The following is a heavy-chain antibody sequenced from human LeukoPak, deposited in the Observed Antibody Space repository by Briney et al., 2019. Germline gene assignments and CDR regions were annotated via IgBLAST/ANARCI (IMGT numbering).Heavy chain of an antibody. V-gene: IGHV1-58*01. CDR2: FAVGGGTK. Sequence: ASVKVSSRALDLTLLSFVLRWFGQAVGHPLEGIGWFAVGGGTKTSAQKFQERVTITRDMSTSTAYMELSSLRSEDTAVYYCAARYYYDSSGYYSSWAPPRGWFDPWGQGTLVTVSS. CDR1: DLTLLSFV. D-gene: IGHD3-22*01. J-gene: IGHJ5*02. CDR3: AARYYYDSSGYYSSWAPPRGWFDP.